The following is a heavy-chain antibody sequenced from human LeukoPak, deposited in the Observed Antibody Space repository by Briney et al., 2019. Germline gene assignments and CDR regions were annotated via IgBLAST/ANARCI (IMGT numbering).Heavy chain of an antibody. CDR1: GGSISSSNW. CDR2: IYHSGST. CDR3: AVYCGGDCYSGVNNWFDP. Sequence: TSETLSLTCAVSGGSISSSNWWSWVRQPPGKGLEWIGEIYHSGSTNYNPSLKSRVTISVDKSKNQFSLKLSSVTAADTAVYYCAVYCGGDCYSGVNNWFDPWGQGTLVTVSS. V-gene: IGHV4-4*02. D-gene: IGHD2-21*02. J-gene: IGHJ5*02.